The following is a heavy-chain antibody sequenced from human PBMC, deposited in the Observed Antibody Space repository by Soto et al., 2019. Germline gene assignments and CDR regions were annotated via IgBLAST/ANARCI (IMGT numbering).Heavy chain of an antibody. CDR1: GFSLTSPGMC. Sequence: GPTLVNPTDTLTLTCTFSGFSLTSPGMCVSWIRQPPGKALEWLALIERDDDDKYYSTSLKTRLTISKDTRKNQVVLTIANMDPADTGNYYCERSIRGPRRFNGMDVWGQGTKVTVYS. CDR2: IERDDDDK. J-gene: IGHJ6*02. V-gene: IGHV2-70*13. D-gene: IGHD1-20*01. CDR3: ERSIRGPRRFNGMDV.